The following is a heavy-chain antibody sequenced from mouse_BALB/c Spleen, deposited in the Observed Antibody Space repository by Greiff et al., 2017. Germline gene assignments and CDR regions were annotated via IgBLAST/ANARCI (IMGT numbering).Heavy chain of an antibody. Sequence: QVQLKQSGAELAKPGASVKMSCKASGYTFTSYWMHWVKQRPGQGLEWIGYINPSTGYTEYNQKFKDKATLTADKSSSTAYMQLSSLTSEDSAVYYCARGGNTGDFDYWGQGTTLTVSS. CDR3: ARGGNTGDFDY. CDR2: INPSTGYT. V-gene: IGHV1-7*01. D-gene: IGHD1-1*02. CDR1: GYTFTSYW. J-gene: IGHJ2*01.